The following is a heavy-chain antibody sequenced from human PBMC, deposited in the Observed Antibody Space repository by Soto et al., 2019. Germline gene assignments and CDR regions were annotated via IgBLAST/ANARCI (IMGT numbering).Heavy chain of an antibody. CDR2: IIPVFQTA. V-gene: IGHV1-69*01. Sequence: EQLVQSGAEVKKPGSSVKVSCKASGGLFSSYPLSWVRQVPGQGLEWMGGIIPVFQTAYYTQRFQGRVTITADESMNTAYMELSSLRSEDTAIYYCARGGSGYTWFNEFWGQGTLVTVSS. D-gene: IGHD3-22*01. J-gene: IGHJ4*02. CDR3: ARGGSGYTWFNEF. CDR1: GGLFSSYP.